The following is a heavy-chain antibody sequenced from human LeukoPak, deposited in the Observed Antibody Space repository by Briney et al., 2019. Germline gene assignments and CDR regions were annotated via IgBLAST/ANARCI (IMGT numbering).Heavy chain of an antibody. Sequence: GGSLRLSCAASGFTFSSYAMYWVRQAPGKGLEWVSLISYDASREYYAGSVKGRFTISRDDSKNTLYLQINSLRPEDTAVYYCARDSYSGSGRHYYYYMDVWGKGTTVTVSS. D-gene: IGHD3-10*01. CDR3: ARDSYSGSGRHYYYYMDV. J-gene: IGHJ6*03. CDR2: ISYDASRE. CDR1: GFTFSSYA. V-gene: IGHV3-30*04.